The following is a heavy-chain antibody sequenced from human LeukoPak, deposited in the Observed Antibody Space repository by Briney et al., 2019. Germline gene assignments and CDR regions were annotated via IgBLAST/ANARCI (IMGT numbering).Heavy chain of an antibody. V-gene: IGHV3-23*01. CDR2: ISGSGGST. Sequence: GGSLRLSCVASGFTFSSFAMSWVRQAPGKGLEWVSAISGSGGSTYYADSVKGRFTISRDNSKNTVYLQMNSLRAEDTAVYYCAKRGGEYGSGSYYNWVDFWGQGTLVTVSS. CDR1: GFTFSSFA. J-gene: IGHJ4*02. D-gene: IGHD3-10*01. CDR3: AKRGGEYGSGSYYNWVDF.